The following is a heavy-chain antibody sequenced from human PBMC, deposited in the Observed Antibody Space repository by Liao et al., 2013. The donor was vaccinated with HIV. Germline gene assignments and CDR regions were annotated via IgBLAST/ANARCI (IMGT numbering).Heavy chain of an antibody. CDR1: GGSISRYS. Sequence: VQLQESGPGLVKPSETLSLTCTVSGGSISRYSWSWIRQPAGKGLEWVGRIYTSGSTDYNPSLKSRLTMSVDTSKNQFSLKLSSVTAADTAVYYCARDFHYYDSSGLSYYFDDWGQGTLVTVSS. CDR3: ARDFHYYDSSGLSYYFDD. CDR2: IYTSGST. D-gene: IGHD3-22*01. V-gene: IGHV4-4*07. J-gene: IGHJ4*02.